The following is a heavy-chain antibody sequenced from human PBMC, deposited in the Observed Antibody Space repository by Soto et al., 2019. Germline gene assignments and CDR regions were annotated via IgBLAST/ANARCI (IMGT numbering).Heavy chain of an antibody. D-gene: IGHD6-25*01. Sequence: GGSLRLSCAASGFTLSFSRYWMHWVRQAPGKGLVWVSRIHSDGSSTTYADSVKGRFTISRDNSKSTVYLQMNSLRAEDTAVYYCAKNRLEIDYWGQGTLVTVSS. V-gene: IGHV3-74*01. CDR2: IHSDGSST. CDR1: GFTLSFSRYW. CDR3: AKNRLEIDY. J-gene: IGHJ4*02.